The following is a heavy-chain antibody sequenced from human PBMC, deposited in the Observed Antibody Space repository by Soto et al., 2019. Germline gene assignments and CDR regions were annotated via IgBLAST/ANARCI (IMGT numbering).Heavy chain of an antibody. CDR3: ARDYSRYYGMDV. D-gene: IGHD2-15*01. CDR1: GFTFSNYG. J-gene: IGHJ6*02. CDR2: IWYDGSNK. Sequence: QVQLVESGGGVVQPGGSRRLSCAASGFTFSNYGMHWVRQAPGKGLESVAVIWYDGSNKYYADSVKGRFTISRDNSKNTMYLQVNSLRAEDTAVYYCARDYSRYYGMDVWGQGTTVTVSS. V-gene: IGHV3-33*01.